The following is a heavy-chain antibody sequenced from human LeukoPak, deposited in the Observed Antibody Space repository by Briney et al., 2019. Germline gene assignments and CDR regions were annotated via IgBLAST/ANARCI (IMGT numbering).Heavy chain of an antibody. J-gene: IGHJ4*02. V-gene: IGHV4-39*01. CDR3: ASNYYASTGYYHTGLYYFDY. CDR1: GGSISSSSYY. Sequence: PSETLSLTCTVSGGSISSSSYYWGWIRQPPGKGLEWIGSIYYSRSTYYNPSLKSRVTISVDTSKNQFSLKLNSVTAADTAVYYCASNYYASTGYYHTGLYYFDYWGQGTLVTVSS. CDR2: IYYSRST. D-gene: IGHD3-22*01.